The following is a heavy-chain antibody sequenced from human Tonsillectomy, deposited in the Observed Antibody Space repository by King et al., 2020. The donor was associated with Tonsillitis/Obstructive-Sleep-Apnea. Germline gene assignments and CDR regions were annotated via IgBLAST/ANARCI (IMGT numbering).Heavy chain of an antibody. Sequence: VQLVESGGGLVQPGGSLRLCCAASGFSVNRNYMTWVRQAPGKGLEWVSVIYSGGSTYYADSVKGRFTISRDNSKNTVCLQMNSLRVEDTAVYFCARGFWGDFVWFDYWGQGTLVTVSS. CDR2: IYSGGST. CDR3: ARGFWGDFVWFDY. V-gene: IGHV3-66*01. CDR1: GFSVNRNY. J-gene: IGHJ4*02. D-gene: IGHD3-3*01.